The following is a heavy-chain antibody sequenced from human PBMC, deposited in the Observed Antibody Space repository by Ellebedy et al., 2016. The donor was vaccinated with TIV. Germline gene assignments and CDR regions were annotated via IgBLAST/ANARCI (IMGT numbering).Heavy chain of an antibody. J-gene: IGHJ4*02. CDR2: IKEDGSEA. V-gene: IGHV3-7*03. CDR1: GFTFSGYW. D-gene: IGHD2-2*01. Sequence: GESLKISCAASGFTFSGYWMSWVRQAPGKGLEWVANIKEDGSEAYYVDSVKGRFTISRDNAKNSLYLQMSNLRAEDTAGFYCARAGGRHSTGSGFYWGQGTRVTVST. CDR3: ARAGGRHSTGSGFY.